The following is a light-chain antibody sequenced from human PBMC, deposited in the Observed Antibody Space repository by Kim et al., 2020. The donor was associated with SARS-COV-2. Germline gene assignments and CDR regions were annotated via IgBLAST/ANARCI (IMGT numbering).Light chain of an antibody. Sequence: SVTPGERAPLSCRASQSDSSNFAWYQQKPGQAPRLLIYGASNSATRIPARFSGSGSGTEFTLTISSLQSEDFAVYYCQQYNNWPDSFGRETKLEIK. CDR1: QSDSSN. CDR2: GAS. CDR3: QQYNNWPDS. J-gene: IGKJ2*03. V-gene: IGKV3-15*01.